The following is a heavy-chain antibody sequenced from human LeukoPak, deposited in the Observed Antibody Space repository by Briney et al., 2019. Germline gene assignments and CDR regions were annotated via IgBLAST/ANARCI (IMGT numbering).Heavy chain of an antibody. D-gene: IGHD3-22*01. V-gene: IGHV3-30*18. CDR1: GFTFSSYG. CDR2: ISYDGSNK. CDR3: AKDHYYDSSGYYSYSGSGYFQH. Sequence: GGSLRLSCAASGFTFSSYGMHWVRQAPGKGLGWVAVISYDGSNKYYADSVKGRFTISRDNSKNTLYLQMNSLRAEDTAVYYCAKDHYYDSSGYYSYSGSGYFQHWGQGTLVTVSS. J-gene: IGHJ1*01.